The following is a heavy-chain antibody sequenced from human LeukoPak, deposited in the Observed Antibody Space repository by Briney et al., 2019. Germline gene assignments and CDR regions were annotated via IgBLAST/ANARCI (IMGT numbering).Heavy chain of an antibody. J-gene: IGHJ4*02. D-gene: IGHD3-22*01. V-gene: IGHV3-72*01. CDR1: GFPFSDHY. Sequence: GGSLRLSCAASGFPFSDHYMDWVRHAPGKGLEWVGRIKKQDNSYRTEYAPSVKRRLTISRDDSKNSKEQHKNSLKTEETPVHYCVRGGSDRSCHHYGGGHWGEGTLVTVCS. CDR3: VRGGSDRSCHHYGGGH. CDR2: IKKQDNSYRT.